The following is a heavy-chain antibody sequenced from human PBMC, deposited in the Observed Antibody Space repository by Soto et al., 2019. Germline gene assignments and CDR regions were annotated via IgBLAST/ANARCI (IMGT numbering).Heavy chain of an antibody. J-gene: IGHJ6*02. CDR1: GFTFSNYA. CDR2: ITDSGGST. CDR3: ANRQYSSGLYGMDV. V-gene: IGHV3-23*01. Sequence: GGSLRLSCAASGFTFSNYAMSWVRQAPGKGLEWVSTITDSGGSTYYADSVKGRFTISRDNSKNTLYLQMNSLRAEDTAEYYCANRQYSSGLYGMDVWGQGTTVTVSS. D-gene: IGHD6-19*01.